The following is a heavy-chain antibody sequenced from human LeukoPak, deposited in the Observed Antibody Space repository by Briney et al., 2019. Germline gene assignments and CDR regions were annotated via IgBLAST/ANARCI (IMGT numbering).Heavy chain of an antibody. CDR3: ARDLRDGSNSGLDY. Sequence: SETLSLTCTVSGGSISSGDYYWSWIRQPPGKGLEWVGYIYYTGSTNYNPSLKSRVTISLDTSKNQSSLKLSSVTAADTAVYYCARDLRDGSNSGLDYWGQGTLVTVSS. J-gene: IGHJ4*02. CDR2: IYYTGST. V-gene: IGHV4-61*08. CDR1: GGSISSGDYY. D-gene: IGHD5-24*01.